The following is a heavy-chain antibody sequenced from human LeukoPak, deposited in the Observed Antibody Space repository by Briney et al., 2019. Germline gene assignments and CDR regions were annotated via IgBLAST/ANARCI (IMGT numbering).Heavy chain of an antibody. Sequence: PGGSLRLSCAASGFTFSSYVMFWVREAPGPGLEWVSYLTGSGGAAGYADSVKGRFTTSRDNSNNTVYLQMNSLSAEDTAIYYCANDFRYYFGSGTASWGQGTPVTVSS. CDR3: ANDFRYYFGSGTAS. CDR2: LTGSGGAA. V-gene: IGHV3-23*01. D-gene: IGHD3-10*01. J-gene: IGHJ5*02. CDR1: GFTFSSYV.